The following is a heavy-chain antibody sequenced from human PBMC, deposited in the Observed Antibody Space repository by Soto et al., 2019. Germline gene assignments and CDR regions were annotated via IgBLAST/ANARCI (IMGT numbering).Heavy chain of an antibody. J-gene: IGHJ4*02. CDR3: EKDLPSRNYFDY. CDR2: IYYSGST. V-gene: IGHV4-59*08. CDR1: GGSISSYY. Sequence: PSETLSLTCTVSGGSISSYYWSWIRQPPGKGLEWIGYIYYSGSTNYNPSLKSRVTISVDTSKNQFSLKLSSVTAADTAVYYCEKDLPSRNYFDYGGQEPLVTVP.